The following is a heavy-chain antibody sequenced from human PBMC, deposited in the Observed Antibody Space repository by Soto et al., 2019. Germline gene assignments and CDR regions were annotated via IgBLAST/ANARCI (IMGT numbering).Heavy chain of an antibody. V-gene: IGHV3-30-3*01. CDR3: AADPYCGGDCYFDY. J-gene: IGHJ4*02. Sequence: GVLRLSCAASGFTFSSYAVHWVRQAPGKGLEWVAVISYDGSNKYYADSVKGRFTISRDNSKNTLYLQMNSLRAEDTAVYCCAADPYCGGDCYFDYWGQGIMVTVSS. D-gene: IGHD2-21*02. CDR1: GFTFSSYA. CDR2: ISYDGSNK.